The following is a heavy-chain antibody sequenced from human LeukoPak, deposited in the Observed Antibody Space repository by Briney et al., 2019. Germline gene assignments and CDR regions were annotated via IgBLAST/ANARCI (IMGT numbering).Heavy chain of an antibody. J-gene: IGHJ6*03. CDR3: AREWGAPGDYYYYYVDV. V-gene: IGHV3-48*01. CDR1: GFTFSSYS. CDR2: ISSSSSTI. D-gene: IGHD4/OR15-4a*01. Sequence: GGSLRLSCAASGFTFSSYSMNWVRQAPGKGLEWVSYISSSSSTIYYADSVKGRFTISRDNAKNSLYLQMDSLRAEDTAVYYCAREWGAPGDYYYYYVDVWGKGTTVTVSS.